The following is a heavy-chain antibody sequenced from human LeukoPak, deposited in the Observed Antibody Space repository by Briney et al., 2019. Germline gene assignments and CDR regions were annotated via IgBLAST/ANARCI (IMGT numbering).Heavy chain of an antibody. Sequence: SVKVSCKASGDTFSSYAISWVRQAPGQGLEWMGRIIPILGIANYAQKFQGRVTITADKSTSTAYMELSSLRSEDTAVYYCARDIGYGGNSNWFDPWGQGTLVTVSS. V-gene: IGHV1-69*04. CDR3: ARDIGYGGNSNWFDP. D-gene: IGHD4-23*01. J-gene: IGHJ5*02. CDR1: GDTFSSYA. CDR2: IIPILGIA.